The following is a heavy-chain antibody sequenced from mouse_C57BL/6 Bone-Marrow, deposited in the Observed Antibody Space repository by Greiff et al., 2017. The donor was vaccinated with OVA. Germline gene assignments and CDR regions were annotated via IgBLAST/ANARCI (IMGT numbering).Heavy chain of an antibody. V-gene: IGHV1-50*01. J-gene: IGHJ1*03. CDR2: IDPSDSYT. Sequence: QVQLQQPGAELVKPGASVKLSCKASGYTFTSYWMQWVKQRPGQGLEWIGEIDPSDSYTNYNQKFKGKATLTVDTSSSTAYMQLSSLTSEDSAVYYCAGWLLWYFDVWGTGTTVTVSS. D-gene: IGHD2-3*01. CDR1: GYTFTSYW. CDR3: AGWLLWYFDV.